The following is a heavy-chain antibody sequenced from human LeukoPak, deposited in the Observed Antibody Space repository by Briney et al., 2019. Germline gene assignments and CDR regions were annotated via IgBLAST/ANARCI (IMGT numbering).Heavy chain of an antibody. CDR3: ASRILRNSGSNDSNAFDI. Sequence: ASVKVSCKASGYTFTGYYMHWVRQAPGQGLEWMGWINPNSGGTNYAQKFQGRVTMTRDTSISTAYMELSRLRSDDTAVYYCASRILRNSGSNDSNAFDIWGQGTMVTVSS. CDR2: INPNSGGT. CDR1: GYTFTGYY. V-gene: IGHV1-2*02. J-gene: IGHJ3*02. D-gene: IGHD1-26*01.